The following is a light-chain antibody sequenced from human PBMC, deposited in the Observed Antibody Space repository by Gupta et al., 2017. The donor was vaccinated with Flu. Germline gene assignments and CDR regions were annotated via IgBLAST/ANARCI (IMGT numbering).Light chain of an antibody. CDR3: QSADSSGTMEV. V-gene: IGLV3-25*03. CDR2: KDS. CDR1: ALPKQY. Sequence: GQTDRITCSGDALPKQYAYWYQQKPGQAPVLVIYKDSERPSGIPERFSGSSSGTTVTLTISGVQAEDEADYYCQSADSSGTMEVFGGGTKLTVL. J-gene: IGLJ3*02.